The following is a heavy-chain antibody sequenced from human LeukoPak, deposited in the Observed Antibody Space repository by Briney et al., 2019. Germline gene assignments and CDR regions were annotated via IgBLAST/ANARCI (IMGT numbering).Heavy chain of an antibody. J-gene: IGHJ4*02. CDR2: ISASASTI. CDR3: AREVVVTGCPYYFDY. CDR1: GFTFGDYY. Sequence: GGSLRLSCAASGFTFGDYYMSWIRQAPGKGLEWLSYISASASTIYYADSVRGRFTTSRDNAKNSLSLQMNSLRAEDTAMYYCAREVVVTGCPYYFDYWGQGALVTVSS. D-gene: IGHD3-22*01. V-gene: IGHV3-11*04.